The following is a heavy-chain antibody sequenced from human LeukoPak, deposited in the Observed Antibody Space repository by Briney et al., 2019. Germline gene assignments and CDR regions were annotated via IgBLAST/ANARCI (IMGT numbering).Heavy chain of an antibody. V-gene: IGHV3-48*01. J-gene: IGHJ4*02. CDR1: GFSFSDYS. CDR2: ISSTSNTI. CDR3: ARSPTRDYYGSGSVFDY. D-gene: IGHD3-10*01. Sequence: GGSLRLSCAASGFSFSDYSMNWVRQAPGKGLEWISYISSTSNTIYYADSVKGRFTISRDNAQNLLYLQMNSLRAEDTGVYYCARSPTRDYYGSGSVFDYWGQGTQVTVSS.